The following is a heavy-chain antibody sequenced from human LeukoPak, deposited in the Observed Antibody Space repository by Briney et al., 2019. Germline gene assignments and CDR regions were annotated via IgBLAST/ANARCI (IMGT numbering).Heavy chain of an antibody. CDR1: GGSFSGYY. D-gene: IGHD5-24*01. CDR2: INHSGST. Sequence: SETLSLTCAVYGGSFSGYYWSWIRQPPGKGLEWIGEINHSGSTNYNPSLKSRVTISVDTSKNQFSLKLSSVTAADTAVYYCAKMATRKFDYWGQGTLVTVSS. V-gene: IGHV4-34*01. J-gene: IGHJ4*02. CDR3: AKMATRKFDY.